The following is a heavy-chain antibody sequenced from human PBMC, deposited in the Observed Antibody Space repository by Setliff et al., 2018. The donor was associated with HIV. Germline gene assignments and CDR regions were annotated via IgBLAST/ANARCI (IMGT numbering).Heavy chain of an antibody. V-gene: IGHV4-30-4*01. J-gene: IGHJ4*02. CDR1: YATLSTADYY. Sequence: LSLTCTASYATLSTADYYWTWIRQPPGQGLEWIGFVSCTGTTRYSPSHRSRISISIDSSKNKFSLQLSSVTAADTAVHYCARQSTTSRDFDSWGQGTLVTVSS. CDR3: ARQSTTSRDFDS. D-gene: IGHD2-2*01. CDR2: VSCTGTT.